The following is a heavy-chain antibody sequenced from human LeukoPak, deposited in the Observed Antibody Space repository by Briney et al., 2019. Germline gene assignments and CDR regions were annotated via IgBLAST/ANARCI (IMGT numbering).Heavy chain of an antibody. V-gene: IGHV3-21*01. CDR2: ISSSSSYI. J-gene: IGHJ5*02. Sequence: GGSLRLSCAVSGFAFGSEAMSWVRQSPRKGLEWVSSISSSSSYIYYADSVKGRFTITRDNAKNSLYLQMNSLRAEDTAVYYCARDSGPWGQGTLVTVSS. CDR1: GFAFGSEA. CDR3: ARDSGP.